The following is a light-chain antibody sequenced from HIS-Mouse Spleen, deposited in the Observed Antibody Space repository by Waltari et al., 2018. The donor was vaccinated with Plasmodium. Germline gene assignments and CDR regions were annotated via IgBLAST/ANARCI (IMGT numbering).Light chain of an antibody. CDR3: YSTDSSGNHRV. CDR1: ALPKKY. J-gene: IGLJ3*02. Sequence: SYELTQPPSVSVSPGQTARITCSGDALPKKYAYWYQQQSGQAPVLVIYEDSKRPSGIPERFSGSSSGTMSTLTISVAQVEDEADYYCYSTDSSGNHRVFGGGTKLTVL. CDR2: EDS. V-gene: IGLV3-10*01.